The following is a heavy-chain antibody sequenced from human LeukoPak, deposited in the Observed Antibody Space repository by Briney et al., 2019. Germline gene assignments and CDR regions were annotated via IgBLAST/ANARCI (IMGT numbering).Heavy chain of an antibody. Sequence: ASVKVSCKASGYTFTSYGISWVRQALGQGLEWMGWISAYNGNTNYAQKLQGRVTMTTDTSTSTAYMELRSLRSDDTAVYYCARYLDYYDSSGYYRYYFDYWGQGTLVTVSS. CDR1: GYTFTSYG. D-gene: IGHD3-22*01. V-gene: IGHV1-18*01. CDR3: ARYLDYYDSSGYYRYYFDY. J-gene: IGHJ4*02. CDR2: ISAYNGNT.